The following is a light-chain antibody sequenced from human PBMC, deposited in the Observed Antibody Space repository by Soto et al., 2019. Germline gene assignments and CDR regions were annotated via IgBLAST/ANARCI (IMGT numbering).Light chain of an antibody. J-gene: IGKJ1*01. V-gene: IGKV1-5*03. CDR3: QQYNNYPWT. CDR1: QSIRSW. CDR2: KAS. Sequence: DIPMTQSPSTLSASVGDRVTITCRASQSIRSWLAWYQQKPGKAPKLLIYKASSLESGVPSRFSGSGSGTEFPLTISSLQPDDFATYYCQQYNNYPWTFGQGTKVEIK.